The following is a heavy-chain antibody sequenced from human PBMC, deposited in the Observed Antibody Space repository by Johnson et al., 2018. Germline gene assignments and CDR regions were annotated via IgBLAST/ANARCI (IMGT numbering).Heavy chain of an antibody. CDR3: AGVKGYSSSLHDAFDI. CDR1: GFTFSSNW. CDR2: RKHDGSEK. V-gene: IGHV3-7*01. D-gene: IGHD6-13*01. Sequence: EVQLVESGGGLVQPGGSLRLSCAASGFTFSSNWMSWVRQAPGKGLEWVANRKHDGSEKYYEASVKGRVTISRDNAKNSLSLQMNSLRAEDTGGYYCAGVKGYSSSLHDAFDIWGQGTMVTVSS. J-gene: IGHJ3*02.